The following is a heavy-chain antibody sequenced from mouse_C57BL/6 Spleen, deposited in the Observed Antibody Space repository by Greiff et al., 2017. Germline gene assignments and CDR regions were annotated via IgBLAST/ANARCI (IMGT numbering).Heavy chain of an antibody. D-gene: IGHD1-1*02. Sequence: QVQLQQSGAELMKPGASVKLSCKATGYTFTGYWIEWVKQRPGHGLEWIGEILPGSGSTNYNEKFKGKATFTVDTSSNTAYMQLRSLTTEDSAIYYCARRGSYGPFAYWGQGTLVTVSA. CDR2: ILPGSGST. V-gene: IGHV1-9*01. CDR3: ARRGSYGPFAY. J-gene: IGHJ3*01. CDR1: GYTFTGYW.